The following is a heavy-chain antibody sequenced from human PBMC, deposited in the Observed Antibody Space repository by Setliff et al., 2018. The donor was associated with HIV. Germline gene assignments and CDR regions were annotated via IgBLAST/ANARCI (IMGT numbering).Heavy chain of an antibody. CDR2: IFYSGSS. V-gene: IGHV4-59*01. J-gene: IGHJ5*02. Sequence: ASETLSLTCTVSGASISTYYWSWIRQPPGKGLEWIGYIFYSGSSNYNPSLKSRVTMSVDTSKNQFSLNLTSVTAAATAVYYCARDRGSYNFWSGLARGDNWFDPWGQGTRGTV. CDR3: ARDRGSYNFWSGLARGDNWFDP. CDR1: GASISTYY. D-gene: IGHD3-3*01.